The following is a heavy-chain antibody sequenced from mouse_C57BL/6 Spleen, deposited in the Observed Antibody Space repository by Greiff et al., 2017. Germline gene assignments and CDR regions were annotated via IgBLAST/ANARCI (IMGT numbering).Heavy chain of an antibody. J-gene: IGHJ1*03. V-gene: IGHV5-16*01. CDR2: INYDGSST. D-gene: IGHD2-1*01. Sequence: EVQVVESEGGLVQPGSSMKLSCTASGFTFSDYYMAWVRQVPEKGLEWVANINYDGSSTYYLDSLKSRFIISRDNAKNILYLQMSSLKSEDTATYYCARGSGYGNPWYFDVWGTGTTVTVSS. CDR3: ARGSGYGNPWYFDV. CDR1: GFTFSDYY.